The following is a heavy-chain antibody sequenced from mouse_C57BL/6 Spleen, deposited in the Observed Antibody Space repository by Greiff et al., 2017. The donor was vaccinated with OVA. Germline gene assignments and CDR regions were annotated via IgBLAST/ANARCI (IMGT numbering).Heavy chain of an antibody. Sequence: VQLQQSGAELVRPGTSVKLSCKASGYTFTSYWMHWVKQRPGQGLEWIGVIDPSDSYTNYNQKFKGKATLTVDTSSSTAYMQLSSLTSEDSAVYYCAKGITTVVATDYYAMDYWGQGTSVTVSS. V-gene: IGHV1-59*01. D-gene: IGHD1-1*01. CDR2: IDPSDSYT. CDR1: GYTFTSYW. CDR3: AKGITTVVATDYYAMDY. J-gene: IGHJ4*01.